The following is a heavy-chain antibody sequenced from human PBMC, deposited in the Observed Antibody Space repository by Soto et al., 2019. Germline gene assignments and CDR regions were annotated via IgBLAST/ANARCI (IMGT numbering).Heavy chain of an antibody. V-gene: IGHV3-30*18. Sequence: VRLSCAASGFTFSSYGMHWVRQAPGKGLEWVAVISYDGSNKYYADSVKGRFTISRDNSKNTLYLQMNSQRAEDTAVYYCAKAPPLVMYSSSRNWGAYWGQGTLVTVSS. CDR1: GFTFSSYG. J-gene: IGHJ4*02. CDR3: AKAPPLVMYSSSRNWGAY. CDR2: ISYDGSNK. D-gene: IGHD6-6*01.